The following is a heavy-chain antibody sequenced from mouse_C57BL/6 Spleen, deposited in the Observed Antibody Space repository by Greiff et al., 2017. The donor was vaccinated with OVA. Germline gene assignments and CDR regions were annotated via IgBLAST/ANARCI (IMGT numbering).Heavy chain of an antibody. CDR3: ARDLDYYGSSPSWFAY. D-gene: IGHD1-1*01. J-gene: IGHJ3*01. V-gene: IGHV5-4*01. CDR2: ISDGGSYT. Sequence: EVQGVESGGGLVKPGGSLKLSCAASGFTFSSYAMSWVRQTPEKRLEWVATISDGGSYTYYPDSVKGRFTISRDNAKNNLYLQMSHLKSEDTAMYYCARDLDYYGSSPSWFAYWGQGTLVTVSA. CDR1: GFTFSSYA.